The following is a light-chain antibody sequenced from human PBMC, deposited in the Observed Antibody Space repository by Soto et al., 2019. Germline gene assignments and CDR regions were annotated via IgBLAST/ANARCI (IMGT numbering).Light chain of an antibody. CDR3: QQYGSSGT. J-gene: IGKJ1*01. CDR2: GAS. Sequence: VLTQNTDTLSLSPGERATLSCSASQSVSNNYLARYQQKPGQAPRLLIYGASNRATGIPDRFSGSGSGTDFTLTISRLEPEDFAVYYCQQYGSSGTFGQGTKVDIK. V-gene: IGKV3-20*01. CDR1: QSVSNNY.